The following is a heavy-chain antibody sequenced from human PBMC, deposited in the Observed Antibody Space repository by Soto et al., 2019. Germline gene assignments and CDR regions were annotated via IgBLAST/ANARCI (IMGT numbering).Heavy chain of an antibody. J-gene: IGHJ4*02. Sequence: QITLKESGPTLVKSTQTLTLTCTFSGFSLSTSGVSVGWIRQPPGKALEWLALIYWDDDKRYSPSLESRLTISKDTSKNQVVLKMTKMDPVDTATYYCAHAIAPRVLDYWGQGTLVTVSS. V-gene: IGHV2-5*02. CDR3: AHAIAPRVLDY. CDR2: IYWDDDK. D-gene: IGHD2-21*01. CDR1: GFSLSTSGVS.